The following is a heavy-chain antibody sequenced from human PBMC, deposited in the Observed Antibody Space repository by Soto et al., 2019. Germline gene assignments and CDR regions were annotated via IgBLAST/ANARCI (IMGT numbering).Heavy chain of an antibody. J-gene: IGHJ6*03. CDR1: GYSFTNYG. CDR3: ARDRGVAPPVAGNTHYYYYMDV. Sequence: ASVKVSCKASGYSFTNYGITWVRQAPGQGFEWMGWISAYNGNTKYAQKLQGRVTMTTDASTSTAYLELRSLTSDDTAVYYCARDRGVAPPVAGNTHYYYYMDVWAKGNTVTVSS. CDR2: ISAYNGNT. V-gene: IGHV1-18*01. D-gene: IGHD6-19*01.